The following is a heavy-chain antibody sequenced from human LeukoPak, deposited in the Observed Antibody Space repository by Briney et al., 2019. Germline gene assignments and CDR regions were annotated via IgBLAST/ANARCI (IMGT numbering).Heavy chain of an antibody. Sequence: YXMNWVRQAPGXGLEWVSYISSSSSTIYYADSVKGRFTISRDNAKNSLYLQMNSLRAEDTAVYYCARGIPYDYWGQGTLVTVSS. D-gene: IGHD3-16*01. CDR1: YX. CDR2: ISSSSSTI. V-gene: IGHV3-48*01. CDR3: ARGIPYDY. J-gene: IGHJ4*02.